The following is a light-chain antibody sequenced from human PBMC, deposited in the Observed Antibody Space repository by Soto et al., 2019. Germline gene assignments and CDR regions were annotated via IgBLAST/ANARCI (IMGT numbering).Light chain of an antibody. J-gene: IGLJ2*01. V-gene: IGLV2-14*03. Sequence: QSALTQPASMSGSPGQSITISCTGTISDIGDYNYVSWYQQHPGKAPKLMIYDVSNRPSGVSNRFSGSKSGYTASLTISGLQPEDEADYYCSSYRSSSPLVVFGGGTKLTVL. CDR2: DVS. CDR3: SSYRSSSPLVV. CDR1: ISDIGDYNY.